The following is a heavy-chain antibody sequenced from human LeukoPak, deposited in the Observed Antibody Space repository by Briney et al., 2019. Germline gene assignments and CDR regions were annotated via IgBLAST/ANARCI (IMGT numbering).Heavy chain of an antibody. Sequence: SVKVSCKASGGTFSSYAISWVRQAPGQGLEWMGGIIPIFGTANYAQKFQGRVTITADESTSTAYMELSSLRSEDTAVYYCARSADYYDSSGYYYWGQGTLVTVSS. CDR1: GGTFSSYA. V-gene: IGHV1-69*13. D-gene: IGHD3-22*01. CDR3: ARSADYYDSSGYYY. CDR2: IIPIFGTA. J-gene: IGHJ4*02.